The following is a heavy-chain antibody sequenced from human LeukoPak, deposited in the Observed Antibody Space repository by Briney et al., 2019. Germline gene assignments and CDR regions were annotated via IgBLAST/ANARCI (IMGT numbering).Heavy chain of an antibody. Sequence: GASVKVSCKASGYTFTSYGISWVRQAPGQGLEWMGWISAYNGNTNYAQKLQGRVTMTTDTSTSTAYMELRGLRSDDTAVYYCARLVSTSPLWFVGSYYYYYMDVWGKGTTVTVSS. CDR1: GYTFTSYG. CDR2: ISAYNGNT. CDR3: ARLVSTSPLWFVGSYYYYYMDV. J-gene: IGHJ6*03. V-gene: IGHV1-18*01. D-gene: IGHD3-10*01.